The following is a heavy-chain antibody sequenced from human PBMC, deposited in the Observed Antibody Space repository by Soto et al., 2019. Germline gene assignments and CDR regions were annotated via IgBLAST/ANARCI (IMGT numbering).Heavy chain of an antibody. CDR2: IHYNGDT. V-gene: IGHV4-59*01. CDR1: GGSISSYY. D-gene: IGHD5-12*01. J-gene: IGHJ4*02. Sequence: SETLSLTCTVSGGSISSYYWSWIRQPPGKGLEWIGNIHYNGDTKYNPSLKSRVTMSVDTSKNQFSLKLISVTAADMAKYFCAREGNLGRWLQPLDFWGQGTLVTVSS. CDR3: AREGNLGRWLQPLDF.